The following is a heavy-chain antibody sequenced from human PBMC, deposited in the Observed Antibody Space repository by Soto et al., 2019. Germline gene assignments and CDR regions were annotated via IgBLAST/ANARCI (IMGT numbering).Heavy chain of an antibody. CDR1: GFTFISYA. V-gene: IGHV3-30-3*01. CDR3: ARSRHGSGSYTHFYYGLDA. J-gene: IGHJ6*02. CDR2: ISFDGSTE. Sequence: QVQLVESGGGVVQPGRSLRLSCAASGFTFISYAMHWVRQAPGKGLEWVAVISFDGSTEYYADSVKGRFTISRDNSKNTVNLQINSLRSEETPVYYCARSRHGSGSYTHFYYGLDAWGQGTTVTVSS. D-gene: IGHD3-10*01.